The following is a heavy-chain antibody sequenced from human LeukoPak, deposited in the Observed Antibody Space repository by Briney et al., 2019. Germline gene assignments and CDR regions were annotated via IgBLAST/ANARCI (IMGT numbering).Heavy chain of an antibody. CDR2: ISSSGSTI. CDR1: GFTFSSYE. CDR3: ARDFSSGSYYGDYYFDY. J-gene: IGHJ4*02. Sequence: GGSLRLSCAASGFTFSSYEMNWVRQAPGKGLEWVSYISSSGSTIYYADSVKGRFTISRDNAKNSLYLQMNSLRAEDTAVYYCARDFSSGSYYGDYYFDYWGQGTLVTVSS. V-gene: IGHV3-48*03. D-gene: IGHD1-26*01.